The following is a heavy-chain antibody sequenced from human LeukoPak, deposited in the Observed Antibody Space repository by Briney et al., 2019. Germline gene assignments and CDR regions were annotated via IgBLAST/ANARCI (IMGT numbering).Heavy chain of an antibody. V-gene: IGHV3-53*01. D-gene: IGHD6-19*01. J-gene: IGHJ4*02. Sequence: GGSLRLSCAPSGFTVSSNYMSWVRQPPGKGLEWVTVSYTGGSTYYAASVKAGSTFPRTNSKNTWNLQLNSLEAEDTAVYYCASTKSESIAVAGTPGEYYFDYWGQGTLVTVSS. CDR3: ASTKSESIAVAGTPGEYYFDY. CDR1: GFTVSSNY. CDR2: SYTGGST.